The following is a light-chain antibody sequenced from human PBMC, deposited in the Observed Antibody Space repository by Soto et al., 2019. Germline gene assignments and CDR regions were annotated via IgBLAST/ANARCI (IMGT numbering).Light chain of an antibody. CDR2: DAS. V-gene: IGKV3-11*01. Sequence: EIVLTQSPATLSLSPGERATLSCRASQSISSDLAWYQQKPGQAPRLFIYDASNRVTGIPARFRGSGSGTDFTLTISTLEPEDFAVYYCQQRSSWPLTFVQGTKVEIK. CDR3: QQRSSWPLT. CDR1: QSISSD. J-gene: IGKJ1*01.